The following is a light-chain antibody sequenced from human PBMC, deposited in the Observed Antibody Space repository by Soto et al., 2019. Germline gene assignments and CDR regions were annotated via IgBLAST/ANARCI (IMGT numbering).Light chain of an antibody. CDR1: SSDVGGYDL. J-gene: IGLJ2*01. V-gene: IGLV2-14*02. CDR2: EVS. CDR3: CSYTSISTSAV. Sequence: QSVLTQPASVSGSPGQSITISCTGTSSDVGGYDLVSWYQQHPGKAPKLIIYEVSDRPSGVSNRFSGSKSGNTASLTISGLQTEDEADYYCCSYTSISTSAVFGGGTKLTVL.